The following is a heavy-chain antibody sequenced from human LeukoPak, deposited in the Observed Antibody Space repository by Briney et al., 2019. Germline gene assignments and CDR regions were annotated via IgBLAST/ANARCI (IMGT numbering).Heavy chain of an antibody. J-gene: IGHJ4*02. V-gene: IGHV3-64D*06. CDR2: ISSNGGST. CDR1: GFTFSSYA. Sequence: GGSLRLSCSASGFTFSSYAMHWVRQAPGKGLEYVSAISSNGGSTYYADSVKGRFTISRDNSKNTLYLQMSSLRAEDTAVCYCVKDPYSSSWYYFDYWGQGTLVTVSS. D-gene: IGHD6-13*01. CDR3: VKDPYSSSWYYFDY.